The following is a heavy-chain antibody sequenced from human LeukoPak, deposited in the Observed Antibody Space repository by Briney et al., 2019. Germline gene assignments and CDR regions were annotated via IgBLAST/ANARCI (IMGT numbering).Heavy chain of an antibody. Sequence: GGSLRLSCAASGFTFSSYGMSWVRQAPGKGLEWVSAISGSGGSTYYADSVKGRFTISRDNSKNTLYLQMNSLRAEDTAVYYCARAIRWAGTVDYWGQGTLVTVSS. CDR2: ISGSGGST. V-gene: IGHV3-23*01. CDR3: ARAIRWAGTVDY. CDR1: GFTFSSYG. D-gene: IGHD6-19*01. J-gene: IGHJ4*02.